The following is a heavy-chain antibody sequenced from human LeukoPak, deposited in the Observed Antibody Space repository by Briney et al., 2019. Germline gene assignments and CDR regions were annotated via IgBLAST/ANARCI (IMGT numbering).Heavy chain of an antibody. V-gene: IGHV3-23*05. CDR1: GITIRNYG. J-gene: IGHJ4*02. CDR2: INNSGTRT. Sequence: GGTLRLSCAASGITIRNYGMTWVRQAPGRGLQWVSSINNSGTRTFYEDSVKGRFTISRDNPKNTLYLQMNSLRAEDTAVYYCARGPSGYHNTGGQGTLVTVSS. CDR3: ARGPSGYHNT. D-gene: IGHD5-12*01.